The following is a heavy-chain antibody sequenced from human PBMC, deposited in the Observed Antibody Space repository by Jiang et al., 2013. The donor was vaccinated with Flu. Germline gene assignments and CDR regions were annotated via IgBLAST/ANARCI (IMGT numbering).Heavy chain of an antibody. V-gene: IGHV1-69*04. CDR1: GGTFSSYA. D-gene: IGHD3-10*01. Sequence: GAEVKKPGSSVKVSCKASGGTFSSYAISWVRQAPGQGLEWMGRIIPILGIANYAQKFQGRVTITADKSTSTAYMELSSLRSEDTAVCYCAREPPYYYGSGLTQGYYFDYWGQGTLVTVSS. CDR3: AREPPYYYGSGLTQGYYFDY. CDR2: IIPILGIA. J-gene: IGHJ4*02.